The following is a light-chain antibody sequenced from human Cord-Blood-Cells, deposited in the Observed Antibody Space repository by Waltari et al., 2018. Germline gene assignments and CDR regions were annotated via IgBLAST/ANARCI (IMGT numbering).Light chain of an antibody. CDR1: QSVSSY. J-gene: IGKJ3*01. CDR2: YAS. V-gene: IGKV3-11*01. CDR3: QQRSNWPPIT. Sequence: EIVLTQSPATLSLSPGERATISCRASQSVSSYLAWYQQKPGQAPRLLIYYASNRATGIPARFSGSGSGTDFTLTISSLEPEDFAVYYCQQRSNWPPITFGPGTKVDIK.